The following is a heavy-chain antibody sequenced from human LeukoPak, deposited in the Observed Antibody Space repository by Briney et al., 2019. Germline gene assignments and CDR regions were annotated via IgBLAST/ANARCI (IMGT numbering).Heavy chain of an antibody. CDR2: VDHTGGT. V-gene: IGHV4-34*01. CDR3: ARGKYYCSGDSWSPPFDY. D-gene: IGHD2-15*01. J-gene: IGHJ4*02. CDR1: GGSFSDFY. Sequence: PSETLSLTCAVFGGSFSDFYWSWIRQTPGKGLEWIGEVDHTGGTKYNSSLKSRVTISVDTSKNQFSLKLSSVTAADTAVYYCARGKYYCSGDSWSPPFDYWGRGALVTVSS.